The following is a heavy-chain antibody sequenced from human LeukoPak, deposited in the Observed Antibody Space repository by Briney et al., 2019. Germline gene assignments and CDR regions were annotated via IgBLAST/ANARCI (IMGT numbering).Heavy chain of an antibody. J-gene: IGHJ6*03. D-gene: IGHD3-10*01. CDR1: GFTFSSYS. Sequence: GGSLRLSCAASGFTFSSYSMNWVRQAPGKGLEWVSYISSSSSTIYYADSVKGRFTISRDNAKNSLYLQMNSLRAEDTAVYYCARFAAGGSYYYYMDVWGKGTTVTVSS. V-gene: IGHV3-48*01. CDR2: ISSSSSTI. CDR3: ARFAAGGSYYYYMDV.